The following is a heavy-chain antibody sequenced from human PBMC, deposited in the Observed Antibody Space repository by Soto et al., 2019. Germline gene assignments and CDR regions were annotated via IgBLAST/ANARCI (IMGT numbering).Heavy chain of an antibody. J-gene: IGHJ6*02. CDR2: TYYTGKS. CDR1: GVSISRRDYF. CDR3: ARHRAASLTSFYGVDV. Sequence: PSETLSLTCAVSGVSISRRDYFWGWIRQSPGKGPEWIGTTYYTGKSDSNPSFKSRVTVSLDTSKNQVSLKLRSVTAADAAVYYCARHRAASLTSFYGVDVWGPGTTVTVSS. V-gene: IGHV4-39*01. D-gene: IGHD3-3*01.